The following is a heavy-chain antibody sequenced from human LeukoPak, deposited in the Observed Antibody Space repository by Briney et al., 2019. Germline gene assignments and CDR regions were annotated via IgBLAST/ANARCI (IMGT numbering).Heavy chain of an antibody. CDR3: ARVRRTWSGAFDY. CDR2: IYYSGST. V-gene: IGHV4-38-2*02. J-gene: IGHJ4*02. D-gene: IGHD3-3*01. Sequence: SETLSLTCTVSGYSISSGYYWGWIRQPPGKGLEWIGSIYYSGSTYYNPSLKSRVTISVDTSKNQFSLKLSSVTAADTAVYYCARVRRTWSGAFDYWGQGTLVTVSS. CDR1: GYSISSGYY.